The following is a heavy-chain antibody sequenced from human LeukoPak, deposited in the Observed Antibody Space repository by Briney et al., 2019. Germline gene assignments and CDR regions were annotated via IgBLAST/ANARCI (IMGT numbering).Heavy chain of an antibody. CDR3: ARAPAYYYYMDV. V-gene: IGHV4-38-2*02. CDR2: IYHSGST. CDR1: GYSISSGYY. Sequence: PSETLSLTCTVSGYSISSGYYWGWIRQPPGKGLEWIGSIYHSGSTYYNPSLKSRVTISVDTSKNQFSLKLSSVTAADTAVYYCARAPAYYYYMDVWGKGTKVTVSS. J-gene: IGHJ6*03.